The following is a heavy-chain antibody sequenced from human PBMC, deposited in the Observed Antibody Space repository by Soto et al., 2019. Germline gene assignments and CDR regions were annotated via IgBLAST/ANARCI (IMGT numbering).Heavy chain of an antibody. J-gene: IGHJ4*02. V-gene: IGHV3-21*01. CDR3: ARGDSGSDSGRG. CDR1: GFTFSSYS. CDR2: ISSSSSYI. D-gene: IGHD5-12*01. Sequence: EVQLVESGGGLVKPGGSLRLSCAASGFTFSSYSMNWVRQAPGKGLEWVSSISSSSSYIYYADSVKGRFTISRDNAKNSLYLQMNSLRAEDTAVYYCARGDSGSDSGRGWGQGTLVTVSS.